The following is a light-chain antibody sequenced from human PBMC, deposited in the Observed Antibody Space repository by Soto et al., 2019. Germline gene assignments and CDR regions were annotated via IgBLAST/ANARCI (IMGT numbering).Light chain of an antibody. V-gene: IGLV2-23*02. CDR2: EVT. J-gene: IGLJ2*01. CDR3: CSYAGSRTFT. Sequence: QSALTQPASVSGSPGQSITISCAGGGSDIGANNLVSWYQQHPGTVPRLLIFEVTKRPTGISSRFSGSKSGNTASLTISGLRAEDEADYQCCSYAGSRTFTFGGGTQLTVL. CDR1: GSDIGANNL.